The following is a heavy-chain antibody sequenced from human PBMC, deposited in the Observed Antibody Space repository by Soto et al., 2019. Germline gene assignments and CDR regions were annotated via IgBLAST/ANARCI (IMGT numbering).Heavy chain of an antibody. V-gene: IGHV4-31*03. CDR1: GGSISSGGYY. Sequence: QVQLLESGPGLVKSSETLSLTCSISGGSISSGGYYWSWVRQRPGKGLEWIGYVYFNENTYYNPSLKTRVSISVGSSKSQFSLRLTSLTAADAGIYYCARQITMIRGIDFWGPGISVSVSS. J-gene: IGHJ4*02. CDR2: VYFNENT. D-gene: IGHD3-10*01. CDR3: ARQITMIRGIDF.